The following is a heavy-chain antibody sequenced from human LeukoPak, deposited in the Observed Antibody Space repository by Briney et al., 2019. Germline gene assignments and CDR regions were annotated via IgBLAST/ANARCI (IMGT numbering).Heavy chain of an antibody. V-gene: IGHV3-48*02. Sequence: PGGSLRLSCAASRCTLSSYSMNAVRQAPGQGLEWVSYISSSSRSIYYADSVKGRFTISRDNANNSLSLQMNSLREEVTAVYYCVLGSPFDYWGQGTLVTVSS. CDR2: ISSSSRSI. D-gene: IGHD3-10*01. CDR3: VLGSPFDY. J-gene: IGHJ4*02. CDR1: RCTLSSYS.